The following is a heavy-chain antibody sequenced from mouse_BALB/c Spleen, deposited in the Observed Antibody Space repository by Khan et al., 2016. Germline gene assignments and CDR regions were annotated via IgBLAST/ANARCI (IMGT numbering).Heavy chain of an antibody. J-gene: IGHJ3*01. Sequence: EVQLQESGPDLVKPSQSLSLTCTVTGNSITSAYSWHWIRQFPGNKLEWMGYIHYSGSTNYKPSLKSRISITRDTSTNQFFLQLNSVTTEDTATYYCARYHYGGAPWLAYWGQGILVTVSA. CDR2: IHYSGST. CDR1: GNSITSAYS. CDR3: ARYHYGGAPWLAY. V-gene: IGHV3-1*02. D-gene: IGHD1-1*01.